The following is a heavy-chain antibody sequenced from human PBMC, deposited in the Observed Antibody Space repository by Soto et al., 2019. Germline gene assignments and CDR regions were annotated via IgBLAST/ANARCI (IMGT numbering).Heavy chain of an antibody. V-gene: IGHV1-46*01. CDR1: GYTFTSYY. J-gene: IGHJ4*02. Sequence: ASVKVSCKASGYTFTSYYMHWVRQAPGQGLEWMGIINPSGGSTSYAQKFQGRVTMTRDTSTSTVYMELSSLRSEGTAVYYCARALRRLYDSSGYYSYWGQGTLVTVSS. CDR3: ARALRRLYDSSGYYSY. CDR2: INPSGGST. D-gene: IGHD3-22*01.